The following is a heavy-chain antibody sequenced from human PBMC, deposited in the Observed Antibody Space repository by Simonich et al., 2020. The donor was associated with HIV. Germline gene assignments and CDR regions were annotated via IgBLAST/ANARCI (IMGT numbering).Heavy chain of an antibody. CDR3: AHLYDSSGYYYVFFQH. Sequence: ITLRESGPPLVKPTQTLTLTCTCSGFSLSTSGVGVGWIRQPPGKAREWLALIHWNDYKGYSPSLKGRLTITKDTSKNQVVLTMTHMDPVDTATYYCAHLYDSSGYYYVFFQHWGQGTLVTVSS. CDR2: IHWNDYK. V-gene: IGHV2-5*01. J-gene: IGHJ1*01. D-gene: IGHD3-22*01. CDR1: GFSLSTSGVG.